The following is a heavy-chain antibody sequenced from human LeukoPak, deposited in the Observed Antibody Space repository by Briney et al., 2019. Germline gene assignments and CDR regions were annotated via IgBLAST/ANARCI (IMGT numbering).Heavy chain of an antibody. D-gene: IGHD6-19*01. CDR2: NSGGGGSI. V-gene: IGHV3-23*01. CDR3: AKGSGSAWSFDY. Sequence: PGGSLRLSCAASSFTFSNNAMNWVRQAPGKGLEWVSGNSGGGGSINYADSVRGRLTISRDNSKNTLYLQMNGLRAEDTAVYYCAKGSGSAWSFDYWGQGALVTVSS. CDR1: SFTFSNNA. J-gene: IGHJ4*02.